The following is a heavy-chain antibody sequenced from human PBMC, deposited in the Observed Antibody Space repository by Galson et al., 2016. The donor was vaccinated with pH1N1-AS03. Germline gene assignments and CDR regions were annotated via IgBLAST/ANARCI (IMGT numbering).Heavy chain of an antibody. D-gene: IGHD1-26*01. CDR1: GDSISSTPYY. CDR2: IYFRGAT. V-gene: IGHV4-39*07. Sequence: LSLTCTVSGDSISSTPYYWGWIRQPPGKGLEWIGTIYFRGATYYSPFLKSRVTISIDSSKNLFSLSLSSVTAADTAVYYCARHVGGSYPNNLDSWGQGTLVIVSS. CDR3: ARHVGGSYPNNLDS. J-gene: IGHJ4*02.